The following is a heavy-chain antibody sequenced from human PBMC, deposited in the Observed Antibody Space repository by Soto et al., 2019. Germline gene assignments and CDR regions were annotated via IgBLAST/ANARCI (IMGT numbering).Heavy chain of an antibody. D-gene: IGHD6-13*01. V-gene: IGHV1-69*13. CDR1: GGTFSSYA. J-gene: IGHJ6*02. Sequence: ASVKVSCKASGGTFSSYAISWVRQAPGQGLEWMGGIIPIFGTANYAQKFQGRVTITADESTSTAYMELSSLRSEDTAVYYCAKDDGSTWSMFYSYYGVDVWGQGTTVTVSS. CDR2: IIPIFGTA. CDR3: AKDDGSTWSMFYSYYGVDV.